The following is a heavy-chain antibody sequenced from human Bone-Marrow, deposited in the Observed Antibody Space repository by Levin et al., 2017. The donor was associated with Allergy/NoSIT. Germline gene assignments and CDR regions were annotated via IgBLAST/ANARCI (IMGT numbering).Heavy chain of an antibody. CDR1: GGSFSHYY. CDR3: ARSRLNTWSFDFYGMDV. D-gene: IGHD1-26*01. V-gene: IGHV4-34*01. Sequence: PGGSLRLSCGLFGGSFSHYYWTWVRQSPGKGLEWIGEITQSGTTNFHPSLQGRVMLSLDTSKNHLSLNLTSVTAADTAVYYCARSRLNTWSFDFYGMDVWGQGTPVTVSS. CDR2: ITQSGTT. J-gene: IGHJ6*02.